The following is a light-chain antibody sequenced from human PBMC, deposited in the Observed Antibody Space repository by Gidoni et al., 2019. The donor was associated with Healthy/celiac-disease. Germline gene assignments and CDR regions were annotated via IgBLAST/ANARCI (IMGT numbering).Light chain of an antibody. Sequence: AIRMTQSPSSFSASTGDRVTITCRASQGISSYLAWYQQKPGKAPKLLIYAASTLQSGVPSRFSGSGSGTDFTLTISCLQSEDFATYYCQQYYSYATFXGXTKVEIK. J-gene: IGKJ4*01. CDR2: AAS. CDR1: QGISSY. CDR3: QQYYSYAT. V-gene: IGKV1-8*01.